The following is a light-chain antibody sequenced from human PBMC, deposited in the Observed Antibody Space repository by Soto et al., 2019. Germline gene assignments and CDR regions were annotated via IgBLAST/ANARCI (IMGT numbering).Light chain of an antibody. CDR2: GAS. Sequence: EIVMTQSPATLSVSPGERVTLSCGASQSISGDLAWYQQKPGQAPRLVIYGASTRATGVPARFSGSGSATEFTLTISSLQSEDFAVHYCQQYDSWPHTFGLGTSLEIK. V-gene: IGKV3-15*01. CDR1: QSISGD. CDR3: QQYDSWPHT. J-gene: IGKJ2*01.